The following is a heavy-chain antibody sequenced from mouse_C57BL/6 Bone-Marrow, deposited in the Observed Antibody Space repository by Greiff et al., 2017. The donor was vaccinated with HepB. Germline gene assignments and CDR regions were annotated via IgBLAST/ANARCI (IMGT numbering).Heavy chain of an antibody. CDR3: ARSLYYGKKAMGY. V-gene: IGHV1-61*01. J-gene: IGHJ4*01. CDR2: IYPSDSET. D-gene: IGHD1-1*01. Sequence: QVQLQQPGAELVRPGSSVKLSCKASGYTFTSYWMDWVKQRPGQGLEWIGNIYPSDSETHYNQKFKDKATLTVDKSSSTAYMQLSSLTSEDSAVYYCARSLYYGKKAMGYWGQGTSVTVSS. CDR1: GYTFTSYW.